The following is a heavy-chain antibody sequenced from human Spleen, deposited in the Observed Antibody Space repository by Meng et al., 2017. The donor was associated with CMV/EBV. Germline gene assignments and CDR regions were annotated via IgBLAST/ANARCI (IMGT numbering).Heavy chain of an antibody. Sequence: LSCAASGFTFSSYAMNWVRQAPGKGLEWVAVISYDGSNKYYADSVKGRFTISRDNSKNTLYLQMNSLRPEDTAVYYCARAYTSSLDYWGQGTLVTVSS. CDR1: GFTFSSYA. D-gene: IGHD6-6*01. V-gene: IGHV3-30*04. CDR2: ISYDGSNK. CDR3: ARAYTSSLDY. J-gene: IGHJ4*02.